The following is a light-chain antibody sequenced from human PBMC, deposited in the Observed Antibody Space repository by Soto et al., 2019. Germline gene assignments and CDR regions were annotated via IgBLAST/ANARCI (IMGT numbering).Light chain of an antibody. CDR2: EAS. Sequence: DIHLTQSPTTLSESLVDIVTITCRASQSISSWLTWYQQKPGKAPKFLIYEASTLESGVPSRFSGSGSGTEFTLTISSVQPDDFATYYCQQYKSYPLTFGRGTTVDIK. V-gene: IGKV1-5*03. CDR3: QQYKSYPLT. CDR1: QSISSW. J-gene: IGKJ3*01.